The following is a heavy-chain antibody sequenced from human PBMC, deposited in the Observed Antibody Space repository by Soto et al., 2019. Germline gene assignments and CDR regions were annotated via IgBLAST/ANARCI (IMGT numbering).Heavy chain of an antibody. V-gene: IGHV4-39*01. D-gene: IGHD3-22*01. CDR2: IYYSGST. CDR1: AGFISSSSYY. J-gene: IGHJ5*01. Sequence: SETLPLTCTVSAGFISSSSYYWVLIRQAPGKGLEWIGSIYYSGSTYYNPSLKSRVTISVDTSKNQFSLKLSSVTAADTAVYYCATAPCDSGGYPWFDSWGQGSLVTVSS. CDR3: ATAPCDSGGYPWFDS.